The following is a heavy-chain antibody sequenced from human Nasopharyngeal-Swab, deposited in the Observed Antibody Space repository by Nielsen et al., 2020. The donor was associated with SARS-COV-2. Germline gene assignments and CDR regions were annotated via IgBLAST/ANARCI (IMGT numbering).Heavy chain of an antibody. V-gene: IGHV3-30*18. CDR2: ISCDGSNK. J-gene: IGHJ6*02. D-gene: IGHD5-12*01. Sequence: WIRQPPGKGLEWVAVISCDGSNKYYADSVKGRFTISRDNSKNTLYLQMNSLRAEDTAVYYCAKGGYSGYDPLGMDVWGQGTTVTVSS. CDR3: AKGGYSGYDPLGMDV.